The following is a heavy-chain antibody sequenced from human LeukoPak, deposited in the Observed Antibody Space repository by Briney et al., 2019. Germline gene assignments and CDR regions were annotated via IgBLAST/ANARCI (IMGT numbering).Heavy chain of an antibody. Sequence: SETLSLTCTVSGVSISSYYWSWIRQPPGKGLEWIGYIYYSGSTNYSPSLKSRVTVSVDTSKNQFPLRLSSVTAADTAVYYCAGYKRIPLDYWRQGTLVTVSS. CDR2: IYYSGST. D-gene: IGHD5-24*01. J-gene: IGHJ4*02. CDR3: AGYKRIPLDY. V-gene: IGHV4-59*01. CDR1: GVSISSYY.